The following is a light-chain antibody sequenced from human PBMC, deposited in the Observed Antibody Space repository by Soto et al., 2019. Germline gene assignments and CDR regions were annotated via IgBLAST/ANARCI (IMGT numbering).Light chain of an antibody. CDR1: ESVGNY. CDR2: GAS. V-gene: IGKV3-20*01. Sequence: IVLTQSPATLSLSPGERATLSCRASESVGNYLAWYQQKPGQAPRLLIYGASSRATGIPDRFSGSGSGTDFTLTISRLEPEDFAVYYCQQYGSSPVFGQGTKVDIK. CDR3: QQYGSSPV. J-gene: IGKJ1*01.